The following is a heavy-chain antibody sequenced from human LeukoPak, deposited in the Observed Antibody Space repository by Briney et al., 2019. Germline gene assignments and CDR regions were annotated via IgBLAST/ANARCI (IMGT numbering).Heavy chain of an antibody. D-gene: IGHD2-21*01. V-gene: IGHV3-33*01. Sequence: GGSLRLSCAASGFTFSSYGMHWVRQAPGKGLEWVAVTWYDGRNKYYAASVKGRFTISRDDSKTTVYLLMNSLRAEDTAVYYCAREVAPLYFHYGMDVWGEGTTVTVSS. J-gene: IGHJ6*01. CDR3: AREVAPLYFHYGMDV. CDR2: TWYDGRNK. CDR1: GFTFSSYG.